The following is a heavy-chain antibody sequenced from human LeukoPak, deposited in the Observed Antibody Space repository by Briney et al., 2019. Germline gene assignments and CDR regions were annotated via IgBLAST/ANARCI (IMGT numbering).Heavy chain of an antibody. CDR1: GSTFSTYA. V-gene: IGHV3-23*01. CDR3: AKDTRITMVRGMGY. D-gene: IGHD3-10*01. CDR2: ISGRGNNT. J-gene: IGHJ4*02. Sequence: PGGSLRLSCAASGSTFSTYAMSWVRQAPGKGLEWVSSISGRGNNTYYADSVKGRFTISRDNSKNTPYLQMNSLRAEDTAVYYCAKDTRITMVRGMGYWGQGTLVTVSS.